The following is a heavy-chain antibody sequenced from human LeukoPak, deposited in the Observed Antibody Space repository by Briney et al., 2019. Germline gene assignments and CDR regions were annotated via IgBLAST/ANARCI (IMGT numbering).Heavy chain of an antibody. J-gene: IGHJ2*01. Sequence: TSETLSLTCTASGGSISSSSYYWGWIRQPPGKGLEWIGSIYYSGSTYYNPSLKSRVTISVDTSKNQFSLKLSSVTAADTAVYYCARITPNYDILTGENSDWYFDLWGRGTLVTVSS. CDR2: IYYSGST. V-gene: IGHV4-39*07. D-gene: IGHD3-9*01. CDR1: GGSISSSSYY. CDR3: ARITPNYDILTGENSDWYFDL.